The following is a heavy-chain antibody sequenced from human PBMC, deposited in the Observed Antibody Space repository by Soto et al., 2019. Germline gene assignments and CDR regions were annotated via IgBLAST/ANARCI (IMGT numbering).Heavy chain of an antibody. D-gene: IGHD2-15*01. V-gene: IGHV4-59*01. J-gene: IGHJ4*02. CDR2: IYYSGST. CDR1: GGSISSYY. Sequence: SETLSLTCTVSGGSISSYYWSWIRQPPGKGLEWIGYIYYSGSTNYNPSLKSRVTISVDTSKNQFSLKLSSVTAADTAVYYCARGKVVVVAATPHYFDYWGQGPLVTVSS. CDR3: ARGKVVVVAATPHYFDY.